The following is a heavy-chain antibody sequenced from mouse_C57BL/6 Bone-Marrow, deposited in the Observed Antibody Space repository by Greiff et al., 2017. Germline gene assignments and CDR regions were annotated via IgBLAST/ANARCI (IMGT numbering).Heavy chain of an antibody. CDR1: GFTFSDYG. V-gene: IGHV5-17*01. CDR3: ARRSLWLRYFDV. J-gene: IGHJ1*03. Sequence: DVMLVESGGGLVKPGGSLKLSCAASGFTFSDYGMHWVRQAPEKGLEWVAYISSGSSTIYYADTVKGRFTISSDKAKNTLFLQMTSLRSEDTAMYYCARRSLWLRYFDVWGTGTTVTVSS. D-gene: IGHD2-2*01. CDR2: ISSGSSTI.